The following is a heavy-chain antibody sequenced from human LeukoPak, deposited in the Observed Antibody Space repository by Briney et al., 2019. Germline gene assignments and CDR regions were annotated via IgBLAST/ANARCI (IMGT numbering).Heavy chain of an antibody. D-gene: IGHD3/OR15-3a*01. J-gene: IGHJ4*02. CDR1: GYTFTSYD. CDR3: ARDIERGDFSDY. V-gene: IGHV1-69*04. Sequence: GASVKVSCKASGYTFTSYDINWVRQATGQGLEWMGRIIPILGIANYAQKFQGRVTITADKSTSAAYMELSSLRSEDTAVYYCARDIERGDFSDYWGQGTLVTVSS. CDR2: IIPILGIA.